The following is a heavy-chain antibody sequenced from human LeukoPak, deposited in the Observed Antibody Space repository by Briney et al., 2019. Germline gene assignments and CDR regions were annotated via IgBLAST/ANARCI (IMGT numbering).Heavy chain of an antibody. Sequence: GGSLRLSCAASGFTFSSYAMHWVRQAPGKGLEWVSAISGSGGSTYYADSVKGRFTISRDNAKNSVYLQMNSLRVEDTAVYYCARGLLWLFGGQGTLDTVSS. CDR3: ARGLLWLF. D-gene: IGHD3-10*01. CDR1: GFTFSSYA. J-gene: IGHJ4*02. V-gene: IGHV3-21*06. CDR2: ISGSGGST.